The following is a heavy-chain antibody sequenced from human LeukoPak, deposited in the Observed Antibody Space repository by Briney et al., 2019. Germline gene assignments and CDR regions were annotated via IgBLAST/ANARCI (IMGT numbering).Heavy chain of an antibody. CDR3: ARARGVMITFGGVIEPMYYFDY. Sequence: SETLSLTCTVSGGSISSSSYYWGWIRQPPGKGLEWIGSIYYSGSTYYNPSLKSRVTMSVDTSKNQFSLKLSSVTAADTAVYYCARARGVMITFGGVIEPMYYFDYWGQGTLVTVSS. D-gene: IGHD3-16*02. CDR2: IYYSGST. V-gene: IGHV4-39*07. CDR1: GGSISSSSYY. J-gene: IGHJ4*02.